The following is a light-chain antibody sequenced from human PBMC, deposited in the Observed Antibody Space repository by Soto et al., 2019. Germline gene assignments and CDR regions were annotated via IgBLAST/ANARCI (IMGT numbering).Light chain of an antibody. Sequence: QSALTQPPSASGSPGQSVTISCTGTSSDVGGYNYVSWYQQHPGKAPKLMMYEVSKRPSGVPDRFSGSKSGNTASLTVSGLQAEDEADYYCSSYAGSNGVVFGGGTKLTVL. V-gene: IGLV2-8*01. CDR3: SSYAGSNGVV. CDR1: SSDVGGYNY. CDR2: EVS. J-gene: IGLJ2*01.